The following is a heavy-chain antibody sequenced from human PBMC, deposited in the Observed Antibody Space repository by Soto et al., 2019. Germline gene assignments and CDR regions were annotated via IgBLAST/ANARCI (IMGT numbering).Heavy chain of an antibody. CDR3: AGGGVRGVITRTRDYYGMDV. Sequence: PGESLKISCKGSGYSFTSYWIGWVRQMPGKGLERMGIIYPGDSDTRYSPSFQGQVTISADKSISTAYLQWSSLKASDTAMYYFAGGGVRGVITRTRDYYGMDVWGQGTTVTVS. J-gene: IGHJ6*02. CDR2: IYPGDSDT. V-gene: IGHV5-51*01. CDR1: GYSFTSYW. D-gene: IGHD3-10*01.